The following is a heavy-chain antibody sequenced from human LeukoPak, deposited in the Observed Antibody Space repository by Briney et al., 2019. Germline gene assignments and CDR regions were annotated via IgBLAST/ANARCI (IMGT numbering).Heavy chain of an antibody. Sequence: WASVKVSCKASGGTFSSYAISWVRQAPGQGLEWMGGIIPIFGTANYAQKFQGRVTITTDESTSTAYMELSSLRSEDTAVYYCARSDTAMGPGACNYWGQGTLVTVSS. J-gene: IGHJ4*02. CDR3: ARSDTAMGPGACNY. CDR2: IIPIFGTA. CDR1: GGTFSSYA. V-gene: IGHV1-69*05. D-gene: IGHD5-18*01.